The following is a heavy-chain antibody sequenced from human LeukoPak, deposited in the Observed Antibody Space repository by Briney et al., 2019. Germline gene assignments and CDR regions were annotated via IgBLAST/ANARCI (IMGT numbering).Heavy chain of an antibody. V-gene: IGHV4-31*03. CDR3: VRDSGYGTVDY. CDR2: IYYSGST. Sequence: PSQTLSLTCTVSGGSISSGGYYWSWIRQHPGKGLEWIGYIYYSGSTYYNPSLKSRVTISVDTSKNQFSLKLSSVTAADTAVYYCVRDSGYGTVDYWGQGTLVTVSS. J-gene: IGHJ4*02. CDR1: GGSISSGGYY. D-gene: IGHD2-8*02.